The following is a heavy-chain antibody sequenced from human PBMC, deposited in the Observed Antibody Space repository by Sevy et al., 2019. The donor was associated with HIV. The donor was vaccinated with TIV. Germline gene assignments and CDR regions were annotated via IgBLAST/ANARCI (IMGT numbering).Heavy chain of an antibody. CDR3: AKDYSAGITFVRGAYRARGDCFDY. CDR2: ISYDEAHK. CDR1: GFTFRTSG. V-gene: IGHV3-30*18. D-gene: IGHD3-10*01. J-gene: IGHJ4*02. Sequence: GGSLRLSCVTSGFTFRTSGMHWVRQSPGKGLEWVAIISYDEAHKNYADSVRGRFSISKDNSKNTLYLQMSSLKTEDPAVYYCAKDYSAGITFVRGAYRARGDCFDYWGQGTQVTVSS.